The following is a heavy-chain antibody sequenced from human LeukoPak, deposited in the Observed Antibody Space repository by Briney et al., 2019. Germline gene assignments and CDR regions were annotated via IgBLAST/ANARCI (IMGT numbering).Heavy chain of an antibody. V-gene: IGHV1-8*01. CDR3: ARGIEAGVDY. CDR2: MDPNSGNT. D-gene: IGHD6-19*01. CDR1: GYTFTSLD. Sequence: GASVKVSCKASGYTFTSLDINWVRQATGQGLEWMGWMDPNSGNTGYAQKFQGRVTMTRNTSISTAYMELSSLTSEDTAVYYCARGIEAGVDYWGQGTLVTVSS. J-gene: IGHJ4*02.